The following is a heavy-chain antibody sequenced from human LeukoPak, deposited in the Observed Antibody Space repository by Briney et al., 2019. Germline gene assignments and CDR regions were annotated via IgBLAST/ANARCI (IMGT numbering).Heavy chain of an antibody. CDR1: GFTVSSNY. CDR2: IYSGGST. J-gene: IGHJ4*02. CDR3: AKDREYYGSGSYHHY. V-gene: IGHV3-66*01. D-gene: IGHD3-10*01. Sequence: GGSLRLSCAASGFTVSSNYMSWVRQAPGKGLEWVSVIYSGGSTYYADSVKGRFTISRDNSKNTLYLQMNSLRAEDTAVYYCAKDREYYGSGSYHHYWGQGTLVTVSS.